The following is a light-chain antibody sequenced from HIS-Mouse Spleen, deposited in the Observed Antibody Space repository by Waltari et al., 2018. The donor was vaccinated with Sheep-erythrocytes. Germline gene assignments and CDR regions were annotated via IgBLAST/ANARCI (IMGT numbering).Light chain of an antibody. CDR1: SSDVGGYNI. V-gene: IGLV2-23*01. Sequence: QSALTQPASVSGSPGPSITISCTGTSSDVGGYNIVSWYQQHPGKAPKLMIYEGSTRPSGVSNRFSGSKSGNTASLTISGLQAEDEADYYCCSYAGSSTPWVFGGGTKLTVL. CDR3: CSYAGSSTPWV. CDR2: EGS. J-gene: IGLJ3*02.